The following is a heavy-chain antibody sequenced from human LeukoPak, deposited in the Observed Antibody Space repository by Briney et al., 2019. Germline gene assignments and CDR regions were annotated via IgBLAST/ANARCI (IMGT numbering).Heavy chain of an antibody. J-gene: IGHJ4*02. Sequence: PGGSLRLSCAASGFTFSSYAMSWVRQAPGKGLEWVSAIARRGGSTYYADSVKGRFTISRDNSKNTLYLQMNSLRAEDTAVYYCAKDQATYYYDSSGYQPLDYWGQGTQVTVSS. CDR3: AKDQATYYYDSSGYQPLDY. CDR1: GFTFSSYA. CDR2: IARRGGST. V-gene: IGHV3-23*01. D-gene: IGHD3-22*01.